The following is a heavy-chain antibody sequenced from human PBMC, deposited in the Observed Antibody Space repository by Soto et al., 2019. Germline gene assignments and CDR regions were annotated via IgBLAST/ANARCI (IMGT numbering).Heavy chain of an antibody. CDR2: IDPRSGGT. Sequence: HVQLVHSGTEVKKPGASVRVSCMVSGYAFTTYYIHWVRQAPGQGLEWMGWIDPRSGGTVYEQKFQGRVTMTRDTSISTVYMDLSGLTSDDTALYYCATDDYGIFPYWGQGSLVTVSS. CDR1: GYAFTTYY. V-gene: IGHV1-2*02. CDR3: ATDDYGIFPY. J-gene: IGHJ4*02. D-gene: IGHD3-10*01.